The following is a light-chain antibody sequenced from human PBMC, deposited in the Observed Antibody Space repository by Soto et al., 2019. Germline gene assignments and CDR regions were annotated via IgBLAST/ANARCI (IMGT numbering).Light chain of an antibody. CDR1: QRVSSNY. CDR2: GAS. CDR3: HQYGTLPYA. Sequence: IALTQSPGTLSLSPGERATLSCRASQRVSSNYVAWYQHKPGQAPRLLIHGASIRATGIPDRFSGSGSGTHLTLTISRLEPEDFAVYYCHQYGTLPYAFGQGTKLQIK. V-gene: IGKV3-20*01. J-gene: IGKJ2*01.